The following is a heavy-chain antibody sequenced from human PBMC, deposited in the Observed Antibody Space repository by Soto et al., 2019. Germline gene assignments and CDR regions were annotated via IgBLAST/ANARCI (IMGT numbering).Heavy chain of an antibody. D-gene: IGHD6-19*01. Sequence: QVQLVQSGAEVKKPGSSVKVSCKASGGTFNSYTINWVRQAPGQGPEWMGGIIPIFGTAKYAQKFQGRVTITADASTTTAYMELSSLGSEDTAVYYWARYQKTAGYSSGLSFDYWGQGTLVTVSS. V-gene: IGHV1-69*12. CDR3: ARYQKTAGYSSGLSFDY. J-gene: IGHJ4*02. CDR1: GGTFNSYT. CDR2: IIPIFGTA.